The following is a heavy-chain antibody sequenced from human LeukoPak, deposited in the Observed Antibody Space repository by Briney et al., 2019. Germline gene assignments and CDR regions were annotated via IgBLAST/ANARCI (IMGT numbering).Heavy chain of an antibody. V-gene: IGHV3-30*03. CDR2: TSYDGSNK. Sequence: PGGSLRLSCAASGFIFTNHAVHWVRQAPGKGLEWVAVTSYDGSNKNYADSMEGRFTISRDNAKNSLYLQMNSLRAEDTAVYYCARGLYSSGWYNWFDPWGQGTLVTVSS. CDR1: GFIFTNHA. CDR3: ARGLYSSGWYNWFDP. D-gene: IGHD6-19*01. J-gene: IGHJ5*02.